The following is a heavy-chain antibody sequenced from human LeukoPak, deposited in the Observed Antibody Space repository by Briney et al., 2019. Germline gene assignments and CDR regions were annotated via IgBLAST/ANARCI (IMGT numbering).Heavy chain of an antibody. Sequence: GGSLRLSCAASGFAFRNYWMTWVRQAPGKGLEWVADMNQDGSQKYYVDSVKGRFTISRDNSKNSLYLQMNSLRAEDTDMYYCARVPSTVGYFDYWGQGTPVTVSS. J-gene: IGHJ4*02. CDR1: GFAFRNYW. V-gene: IGHV3-7*04. CDR3: ARVPSTVGYFDY. CDR2: MNQDGSQK. D-gene: IGHD4-17*01.